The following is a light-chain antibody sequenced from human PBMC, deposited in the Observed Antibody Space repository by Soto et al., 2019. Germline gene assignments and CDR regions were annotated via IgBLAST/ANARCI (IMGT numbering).Light chain of an antibody. CDR3: QQYGDSPQT. CDR2: GTS. CDR1: QSVSSGY. J-gene: IGKJ1*01. V-gene: IGKV3-20*01. Sequence: EIVLTQSPGTLSLSPGERATLSCRASQSVSSGYLAWYQQKPGQAPRLLVYGTSLRATGIPDRFSGRGSGTDFTLTITRLEPEDFAVYFCQQYGDSPQTFGQGTKVDIK.